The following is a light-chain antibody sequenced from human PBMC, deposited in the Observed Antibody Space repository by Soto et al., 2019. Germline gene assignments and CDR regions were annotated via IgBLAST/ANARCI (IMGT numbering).Light chain of an antibody. J-gene: IGKJ4*01. CDR1: QSVRSN. CDR3: QQYIRWPPLT. CDR2: GAS. Sequence: EIVLTQSPATLSVSPGERATLSCRASQSVRSNLAWYQQKPGQGPRLLIFGASTRATDIPARFSGSGSGTEFTLTIGSLQSEDFAVYYCQQYIRWPPLTFGGGTKVEIK. V-gene: IGKV3-15*01.